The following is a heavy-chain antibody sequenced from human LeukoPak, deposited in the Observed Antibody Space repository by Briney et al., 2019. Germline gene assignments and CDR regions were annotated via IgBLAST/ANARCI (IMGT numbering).Heavy chain of an antibody. Sequence: ASVKVSCKASGYTFTSYDINWVRQATGQGLEWMGWMNPNSGNTGYAQKFQGRVAITRNTSISTAYMELSSLRSEDTAVYYCARVDNWNYEDYWGQGTLVTVSS. CDR2: MNPNSGNT. V-gene: IGHV1-8*03. J-gene: IGHJ4*02. D-gene: IGHD1-7*01. CDR1: GYTFTSYD. CDR3: ARVDNWNYEDY.